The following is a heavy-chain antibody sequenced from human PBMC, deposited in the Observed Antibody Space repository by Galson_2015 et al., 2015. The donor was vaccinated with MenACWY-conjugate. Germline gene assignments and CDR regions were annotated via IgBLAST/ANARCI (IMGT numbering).Heavy chain of an antibody. Sequence: SLRLSCAASGLIVSTNYMRWVRQAPGKGLEWVSVIYTGGSTYYAAPVKGRVTISRDNAKNTVYLQMNSLRAEDTAVYYCARVLLRDIRTWEGYSHYYMDVWGKGTAVTVSS. CDR2: IYTGGST. CDR3: ARVLLRDIRTWEGYSHYYMDV. J-gene: IGHJ6*03. V-gene: IGHV3-53*01. CDR1: GLIVSTNY. D-gene: IGHD5-12*01.